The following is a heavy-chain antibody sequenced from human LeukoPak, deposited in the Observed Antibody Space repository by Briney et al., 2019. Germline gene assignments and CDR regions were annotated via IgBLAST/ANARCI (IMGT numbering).Heavy chain of an antibody. CDR1: GGSISSSSYY. J-gene: IGHJ4*02. D-gene: IGHD2-2*01. Sequence: PSETLSLTCTVSGGSISSSSYYWGWIRQPPGKGLEWIGSIYYSGSTYYNPSLESRVTISVDTSKNQFSLKLSSVTAADTAVYYCARDPYCSSTSCQEFLGVVGFDYWGQGTLVTVSS. CDR2: IYYSGST. V-gene: IGHV4-39*07. CDR3: ARDPYCSSTSCQEFLGVVGFDY.